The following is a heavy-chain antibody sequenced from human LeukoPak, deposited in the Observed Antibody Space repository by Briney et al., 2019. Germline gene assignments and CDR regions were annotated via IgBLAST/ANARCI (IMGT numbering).Heavy chain of an antibody. D-gene: IGHD2-21*02. CDR1: GFTFSSYA. V-gene: IGHV3-23*01. J-gene: IGHJ6*03. CDR2: ISGSGGST. CDR3: SKSVTAIDFYYYMDV. Sequence: GGSLRLSCAASGFTFSSYAMSWVRQAPGKGLEWVSAISGSGGSTYYADSVKGRFTISRDNSKNTLYLQMNSLRAEDTAVYYCSKSVTAIDFYYYMDVWGKGTTVTVSS.